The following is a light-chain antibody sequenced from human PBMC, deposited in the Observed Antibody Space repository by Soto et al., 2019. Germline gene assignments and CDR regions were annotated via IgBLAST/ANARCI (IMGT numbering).Light chain of an antibody. Sequence: DIQMTQSPSSLSASVGDRVTITCRASQSISTYLTWYQQKPGKAPELLIYGASTLQSGVPSRFSGSASMTDFTLTISSLQPEDFATYYCQQSYSTPTFGPGTKVDIK. CDR1: QSISTY. CDR3: QQSYSTPT. CDR2: GAS. V-gene: IGKV1-39*01. J-gene: IGKJ3*01.